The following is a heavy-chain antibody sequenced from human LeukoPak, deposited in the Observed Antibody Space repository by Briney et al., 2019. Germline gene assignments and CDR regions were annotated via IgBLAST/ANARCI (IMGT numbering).Heavy chain of an antibody. CDR1: GGTFSSYA. CDR2: IIPIFGTA. J-gene: IGHJ4*02. V-gene: IGHV1-69*05. Sequence: GSSVTVSCKASGGTFSSYAISWVRQAPGQGLEWMGGIIPIFGTANYAQKLQGRVTMTTDTSTSTAYMELRSLRSDDTAVYYCARRGSGGDCYSDWGQGTLVTVSS. D-gene: IGHD2-21*02. CDR3: ARRGSGGDCYSD.